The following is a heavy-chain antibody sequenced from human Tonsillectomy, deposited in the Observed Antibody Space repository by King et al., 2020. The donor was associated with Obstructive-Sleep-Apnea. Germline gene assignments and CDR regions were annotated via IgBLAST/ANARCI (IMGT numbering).Heavy chain of an antibody. V-gene: IGHV3-23*04. Sequence: VQLVESGGVLVQPGGSLRLSCAASGFTFSNYALSWVRQAPGKGLEWVSAINTGGGTTYYADSVKGCFTISRDNSKNTLYLQMNSLRAEDTAVYYCAKRVDTAMVFDYWGQGTLVTVSS. D-gene: IGHD5-18*01. CDR1: GFTFSNYA. CDR3: AKRVDTAMVFDY. J-gene: IGHJ4*02. CDR2: INTGGGTT.